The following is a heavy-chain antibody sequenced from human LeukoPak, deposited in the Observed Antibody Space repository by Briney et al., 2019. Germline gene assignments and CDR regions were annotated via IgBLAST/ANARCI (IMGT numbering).Heavy chain of an antibody. J-gene: IGHJ6*02. CDR2: IYSGGST. D-gene: IGHD1-14*01. CDR1: GFTVSSNY. Sequence: GGSLRLSCAASGFTVSSNYMSWVRQAPGKGLEWVSVIYSGGSTYYADSVKGRLTISRDNSKNTLYLQMNSLRAEDTAVYYCARANPGMTPYYYGMDVWGQGTTVTVSS. V-gene: IGHV3-66*01. CDR3: ARANPGMTPYYYGMDV.